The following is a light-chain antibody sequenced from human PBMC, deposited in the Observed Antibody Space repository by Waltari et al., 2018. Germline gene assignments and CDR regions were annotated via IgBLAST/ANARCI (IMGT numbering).Light chain of an antibody. CDR1: SSDVGSYKF. Sequence: QSALTQPASVSGSPGQSITISCTGTSSDVGSYKFVSWYQQHPGKAPKLMIHEVSKRPSGVSTLFSGSKSGNTASLTISGLQAEDEADYYCCSYAGSSTLVVFGGGTKLTVL. V-gene: IGLV2-23*02. CDR3: CSYAGSSTLVV. J-gene: IGLJ2*01. CDR2: EVS.